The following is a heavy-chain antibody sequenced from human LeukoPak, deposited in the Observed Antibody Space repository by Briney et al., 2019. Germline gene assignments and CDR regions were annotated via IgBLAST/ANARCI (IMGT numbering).Heavy chain of an antibody. Sequence: GESLKISCKGSAYSFTSYWIGWVRQMPGKGLEWIGIIYPGDSGTRYNPSFQGHVTISADKSLSTAYLQWSSLKASDTAMYYCARSLAAAGDYYFDYWGQGTLVTVSS. J-gene: IGHJ4*02. CDR3: ARSLAAAGDYYFDY. V-gene: IGHV5-51*01. CDR2: IYPGDSGT. D-gene: IGHD6-13*01. CDR1: AYSFTSYW.